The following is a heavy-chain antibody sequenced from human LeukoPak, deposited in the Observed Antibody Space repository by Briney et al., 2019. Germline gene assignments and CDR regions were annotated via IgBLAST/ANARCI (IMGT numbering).Heavy chain of an antibody. CDR3: ASGVADSCSSGKICGY. V-gene: IGHV3-21*01. CDR2: ISSSSSYI. J-gene: IGHJ4*02. D-gene: IGHD2-15*01. Sequence: GGSLRLSCAASGFSFSTYSMSWVRQAPGKGLEWVSSISSSSSYIYCADSVKGRFTISRDNAKNSLYLQMNSLRAEDTAVYYCASGVADSCSSGKICGYWGQGTLVTVSS. CDR1: GFSFSTYS.